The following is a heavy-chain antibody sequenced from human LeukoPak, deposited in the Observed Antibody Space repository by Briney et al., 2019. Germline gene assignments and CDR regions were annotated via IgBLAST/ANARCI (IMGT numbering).Heavy chain of an antibody. V-gene: IGHV1-24*01. D-gene: IGHD3-9*01. CDR3: ARDSHDILTGMNWFDP. CDR2: FDPEDDET. Sequence: ASVKVSCKVSGYTLTELSMHWVRQAPGKGLEWMGGFDPEDDETIYAQKFQGRVTMTTDTSTSTAYMELRSLRSDDTAVYYCARDSHDILTGMNWFDPWGQGTLVTVSS. CDR1: GYTLTELS. J-gene: IGHJ5*02.